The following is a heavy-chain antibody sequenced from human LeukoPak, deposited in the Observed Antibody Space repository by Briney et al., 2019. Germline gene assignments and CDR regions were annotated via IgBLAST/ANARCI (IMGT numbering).Heavy chain of an antibody. D-gene: IGHD6-6*01. CDR2: IYYTGNS. V-gene: IGHV4-39*01. CDR1: GGSLINSGYY. J-gene: IGHJ4*02. CDR3: ARYSSTWAFDY. Sequence: KRSETLSLTCTVSGGSLINSGYYWGWIRQPPGQGLEWIANIYYTGNSNYNSSLKNRITISEDTSRKQFSLKLTSVTTADTAVYFCARYSSTWAFDYWGQGSLVTVSS.